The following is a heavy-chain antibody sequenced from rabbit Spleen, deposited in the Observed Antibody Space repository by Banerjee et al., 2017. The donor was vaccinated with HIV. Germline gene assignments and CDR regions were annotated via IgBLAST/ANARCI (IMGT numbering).Heavy chain of an antibody. J-gene: IGHJ6*01. Sequence: QEQLVESGGGLVQPGGSLKLSCKASGFDLSSYGVSWVRQAPGKGLEWSACIYTSSGETWYASWATGRFTITRSTSLNTVTLQMTSLTAADTATYVCARDGAGGSYFALWGPGTLVTVS. CDR3: ARDGAGGSYFAL. V-gene: IGHV1S47*01. D-gene: IGHD8-1*01. CDR1: GFDLSSYG. CDR2: IYTSSGET.